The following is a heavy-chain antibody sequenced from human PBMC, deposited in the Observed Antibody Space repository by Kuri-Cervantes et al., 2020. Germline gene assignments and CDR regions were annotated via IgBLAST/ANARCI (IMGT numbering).Heavy chain of an antibody. Sequence: ASVKVSCKVSGYTLTELSMHWVRQAPGKGLEWMGGFDPEDGETIYAQKFQGRVTMTADTSTDTAYMELSSLRSEDTAVYYCARGLYCSGSSCYFGYYYYGMDVWGQGTTVTVSS. D-gene: IGHD2-15*01. CDR1: GYTLTELS. CDR3: ARGLYCSGSSCYFGYYYYGMDV. J-gene: IGHJ6*02. V-gene: IGHV1-24*01. CDR2: FDPEDGET.